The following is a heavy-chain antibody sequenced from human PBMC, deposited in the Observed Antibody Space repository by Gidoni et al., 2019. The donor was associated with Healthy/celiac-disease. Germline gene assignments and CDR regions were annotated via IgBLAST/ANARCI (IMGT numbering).Heavy chain of an antibody. J-gene: IGHJ6*02. CDR1: GFTFSSYS. CDR3: ARDRMDTAMVFWSDSYYGMDV. V-gene: IGHV3-48*02. Sequence: EVQLVESGGGLVQPGGSLRLSCAASGFTFSSYSMNWVRQAPGKGLEWVSYISSSSSTIYYADSVKGRFTISRDNAKNSLYLQMNSLRDEDTAVYYCARDRMDTAMVFWSDSYYGMDVWGQGTTVTVSS. CDR2: ISSSSSTI. D-gene: IGHD5-18*01.